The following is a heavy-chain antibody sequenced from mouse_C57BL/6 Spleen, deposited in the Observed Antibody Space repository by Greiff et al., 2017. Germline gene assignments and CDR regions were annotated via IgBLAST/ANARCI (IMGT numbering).Heavy chain of an antibody. CDR1: GYSFTGYY. J-gene: IGHJ1*03. Sequence: VQLQQSGPELVKPGASVKISCKASGYSFTGYYMNWVKQSPEKSLEWIGEINPSTGGTTYNQKFKAKATLTVDKSSSTAYMQLKSLTSEDSAVYYCARGYPDVWGTGTTVTVSS. CDR3: ARGYPDV. CDR2: INPSTGGT. V-gene: IGHV1-42*01.